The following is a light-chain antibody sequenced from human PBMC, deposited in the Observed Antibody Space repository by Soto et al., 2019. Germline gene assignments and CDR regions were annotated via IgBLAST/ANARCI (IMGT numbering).Light chain of an antibody. CDR3: QSYDSSLSGSV. V-gene: IGLV1-40*01. CDR2: GNS. Sequence: QSVLTQPPSVSGAPGQRVTISCTGSSSNIGAGYDVHWYQQLPGTAPKLLIHGNSNRPSGVPDRFSGSKSGTSASLAITGLQAEDEADYYCQSYDSSLSGSVFGGGTNLTVL. J-gene: IGLJ2*01. CDR1: SSNIGAGYD.